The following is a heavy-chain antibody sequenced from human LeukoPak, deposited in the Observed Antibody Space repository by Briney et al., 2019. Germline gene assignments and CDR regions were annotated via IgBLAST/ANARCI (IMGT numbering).Heavy chain of an antibody. D-gene: IGHD2-15*01. CDR3: ASSVVAKVYYYYGMDV. V-gene: IGHV1-69*13. J-gene: IGHJ6*02. CDR1: GGTFSSYA. Sequence: SVKVSCKASGGTFSSYAISWVRQAPGQGLEWMGRIIPIFGSANYAQKFQGRVTITADESTSTAYMELSSLRSEDTAVYYCASSVVAKVYYYYGMDVWGQGTTVTVSS. CDR2: IIPIFGSA.